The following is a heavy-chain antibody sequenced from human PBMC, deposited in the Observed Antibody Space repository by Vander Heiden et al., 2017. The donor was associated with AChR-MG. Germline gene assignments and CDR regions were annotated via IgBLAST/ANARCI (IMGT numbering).Heavy chain of an antibody. CDR2: IIPIFGTA. Sequence: QVQLVQSGAEVKKPGSSVKVSCKASGATFSSHATSWVRQAPGQGLEWMGGIIPIFGTANYAQKFQGRVTITADESTSTAYMELSSLRSEDTAVYYCARDYLEWLLANHSYYYYGMDVWGQGTTVTVSS. J-gene: IGHJ6*02. CDR1: GATFSSHA. D-gene: IGHD3-3*01. V-gene: IGHV1-69*01. CDR3: ARDYLEWLLANHSYYYYGMDV.